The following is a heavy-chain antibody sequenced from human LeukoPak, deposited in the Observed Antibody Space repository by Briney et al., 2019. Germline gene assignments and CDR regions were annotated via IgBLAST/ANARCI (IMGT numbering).Heavy chain of an antibody. D-gene: IGHD3-22*01. J-gene: IGHJ4*02. CDR2: INSDGSSI. Sequence: PGGSLRLSCAGSGFSFSAYWMHWVRQLPGKGLVWVSRINSDGSSISHADSVKGRFTISRDNAKNTLYLQMNSLRLEDTAVYYCARLRGYYDSSDHWGQGTLVTVSS. CDR3: ARLRGYYDSSDH. V-gene: IGHV3-74*01. CDR1: GFSFSAYW.